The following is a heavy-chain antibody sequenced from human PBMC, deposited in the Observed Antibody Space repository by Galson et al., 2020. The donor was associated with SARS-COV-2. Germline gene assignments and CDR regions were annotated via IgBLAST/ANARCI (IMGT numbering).Heavy chain of an antibody. CDR1: GYSISSGYY. J-gene: IGHJ5*02. CDR3: ARDGPVGRGSRYDFWTGWDNWFDP. Sequence: SQTLSLTCAVSGYSISSGYYWGWIRQPPGKGLEWIGSIYHSGSTYYNPSLKSRVTISVDTSKNQFSLKLSSVTAADTAVYYCARDGPVGRGSRYDFWTGWDNWFDPWGQGTMVTVSS. D-gene: IGHD3-3*01. V-gene: IGHV4-38-2*02. CDR2: IYHSGST.